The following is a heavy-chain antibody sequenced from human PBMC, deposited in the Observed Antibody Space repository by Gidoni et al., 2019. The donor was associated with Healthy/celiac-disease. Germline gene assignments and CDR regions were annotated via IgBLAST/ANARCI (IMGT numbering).Heavy chain of an antibody. Sequence: QVQLQQWGAGLLKPSETLSLTCAVYGGSFRGYYWSWIRQPPGKGLEWIGEINHSGSTNYNPSLKSRVTISVDTSKNQFSLKLSSVTAADTAVYYCARATVTVNYYYYGMDVWGQGTTVTVSS. D-gene: IGHD4-17*01. J-gene: IGHJ6*02. CDR1: GGSFRGYY. V-gene: IGHV4-34*01. CDR2: INHSGST. CDR3: ARATVTVNYYYYGMDV.